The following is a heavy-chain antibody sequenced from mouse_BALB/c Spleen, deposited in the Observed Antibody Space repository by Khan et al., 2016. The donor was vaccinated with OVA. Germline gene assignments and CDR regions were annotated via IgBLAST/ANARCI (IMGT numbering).Heavy chain of an antibody. CDR1: GYTFTSYW. J-gene: IGHJ4*01. CDR2: ISPGSGTP. D-gene: IGHD1-1*01. Sequence: DLVKPGASVKLSCKASGYTFTSYWINWIKQRPGQGLEWIGRISPGSGTPYYNEMFMGKATLTVDTSSSTAYIQLSSLSSEDSAVYFCARENYYGSSHYAMDYWGQGTSVTASS. V-gene: IGHV1S41*01. CDR3: ARENYYGSSHYAMDY.